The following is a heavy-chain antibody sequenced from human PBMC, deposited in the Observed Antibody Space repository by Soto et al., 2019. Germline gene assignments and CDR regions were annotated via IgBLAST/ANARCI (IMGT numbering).Heavy chain of an antibody. J-gene: IGHJ4*02. CDR3: AREWYGAPGDY. CDR2: ISYDGSNK. Sequence: GGSLRLSCAASGFTFSSYAMHWVRQAPGKGLEWVAVISYDGSNKYYADSVKGRFTISRDNSKNTLYLQMNSLRAEDTAVYYCAREWYGAPGDYWGQGTLVTVSS. CDR1: GFTFSSYA. D-gene: IGHD3-10*01. V-gene: IGHV3-30-3*01.